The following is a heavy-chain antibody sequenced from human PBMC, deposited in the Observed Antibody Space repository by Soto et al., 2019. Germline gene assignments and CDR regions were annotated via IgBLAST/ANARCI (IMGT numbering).Heavy chain of an antibody. D-gene: IGHD5-18*01. CDR1: GFTFSSYG. CDR2: IWYDGTNK. CDR3: ADGSYGPDY. J-gene: IGHJ4*02. V-gene: IGHV3-33*01. Sequence: GGYLRLSCAASGFTFSSYGMHWVRQAPGKGLEWMAIIWYDGTNKYYADSVKGRFTISRDNAKNMLYLQMSSLRAEDTAVYYCADGSYGPDYWGQGTLVTVSS.